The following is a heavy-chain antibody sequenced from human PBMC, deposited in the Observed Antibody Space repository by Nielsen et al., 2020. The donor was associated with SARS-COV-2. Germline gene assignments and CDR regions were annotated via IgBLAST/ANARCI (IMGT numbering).Heavy chain of an antibody. V-gene: IGHV3-9*01. CDR2: ISWNRGSI. D-gene: IGHD6-13*01. CDR1: GFTFDDYA. J-gene: IGHJ6*02. Sequence: GGSLRLSCAASGFTFDDYAMHWVRQAPGKGLEWVSGISWNRGSIGYADSVKGRFTISRDNAKNSLYLQMNSLRAEDTALYYCAKGDPPYSSSWRYYYGMDVWGQGTTVTVSS. CDR3: AKGDPPYSSSWRYYYGMDV.